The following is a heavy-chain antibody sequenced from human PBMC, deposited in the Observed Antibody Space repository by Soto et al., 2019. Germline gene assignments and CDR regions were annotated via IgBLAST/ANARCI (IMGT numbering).Heavy chain of an antibody. V-gene: IGHV1-69*13. CDR2: IIPIFGTA. J-gene: IGHJ4*02. Sequence: GAAVKVSCKASGCTFSSYAISWVRQAPGQGLEWMGGIIPIFGTANYAQKFQGRVTITADESTSTAYMELSSLRSEDTAVYYCARGSYYDSSGYQLNYFDYWGQGTLVTVSS. D-gene: IGHD3-22*01. CDR1: GCTFSSYA. CDR3: ARGSYYDSSGYQLNYFDY.